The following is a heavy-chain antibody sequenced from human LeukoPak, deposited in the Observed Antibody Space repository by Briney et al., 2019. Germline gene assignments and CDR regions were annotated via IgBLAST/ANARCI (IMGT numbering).Heavy chain of an antibody. D-gene: IGHD5-18*01. CDR1: GFTFSSYT. CDR2: ISGSGSST. Sequence: GGSLRLSCAASGFTFSSYTMSWVRQAPGKGLEWVSAISGSGSSTYYADSVKGRFTISRDNSKNTLYLQMNSLRADDTAVYYCAKVDTVLGRPFDSWGQGTLVTVSS. CDR3: AKVDTVLGRPFDS. J-gene: IGHJ5*01. V-gene: IGHV3-23*01.